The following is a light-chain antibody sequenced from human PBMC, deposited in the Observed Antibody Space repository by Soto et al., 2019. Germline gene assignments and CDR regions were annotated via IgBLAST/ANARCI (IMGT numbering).Light chain of an antibody. CDR1: TSNIGADYD. V-gene: IGLV1-40*01. J-gene: IGLJ1*01. Sequence: QSVLTQPPSVSGAPGQRVIISCTGNTSNIGADYDVQWYQQLPGTAPQLIIYEGFKRPSGVSSRFSGSKSGNTASLTISGLQAEDEAEYYCCSHAGSDTYVFGTGTKLTVL. CDR3: CSHAGSDTYV. CDR2: EGF.